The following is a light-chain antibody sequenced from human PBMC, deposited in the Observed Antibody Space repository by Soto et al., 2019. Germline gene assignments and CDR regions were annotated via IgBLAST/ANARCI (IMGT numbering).Light chain of an antibody. CDR2: LEESGSY. J-gene: IGLJ3*02. Sequence: QLVLTQSSSASASLGSSVTLTCTLSSGHSNCIIAWHQQQPGMAPRFLMRLEESGSYNKGSGVPDRFSGSSSGADRYLTISNLQSEDEADYYCETWDSHSRLFGGGTKLTVL. V-gene: IGLV4-60*03. CDR3: ETWDSHSRL. CDR1: SGHSNCI.